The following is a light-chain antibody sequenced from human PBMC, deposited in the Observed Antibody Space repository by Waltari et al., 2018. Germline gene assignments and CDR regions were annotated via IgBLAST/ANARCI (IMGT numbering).Light chain of an antibody. J-gene: IGKJ2*01. V-gene: IGKV3-11*01. CDR1: QGVGTY. CDR2: DAS. Sequence: DIVLTQSPATLSLSPGDRATIPCRASQGVGTYLAWYQQKPGQSPRLLMYDASNRATGIPARFSGSGSGTDFTLTISSLEPEDFAVYYCQQRDNWPPLYTFGQGTKLEIK. CDR3: QQRDNWPPLYT.